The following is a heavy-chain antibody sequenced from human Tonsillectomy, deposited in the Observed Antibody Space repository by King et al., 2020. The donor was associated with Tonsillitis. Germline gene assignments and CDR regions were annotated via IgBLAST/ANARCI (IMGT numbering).Heavy chain of an antibody. Sequence: HEQLVQSGAEVKKPGSTVKVSCKASGGTFTSYAMNWVRQAPGQGLEWMGGIIPIFNKPNYAQKFQGRVTITADKSTSTVYMEVSSLRSEDTAVYYCARLNRNGMDVWGQGTTVTVS. J-gene: IGHJ6*02. CDR1: GGTFTSYA. V-gene: IGHV1-69*06. CDR3: ARLNRNGMDV. CDR2: IIPIFNKP.